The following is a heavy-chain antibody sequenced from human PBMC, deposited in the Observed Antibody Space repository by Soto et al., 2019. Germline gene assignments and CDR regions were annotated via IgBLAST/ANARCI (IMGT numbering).Heavy chain of an antibody. CDR1: GTSISSYY. CDR2: IHYSGTT. V-gene: IGHV4-59*01. CDR3: ARYNSYAIDY. D-gene: IGHD2-8*01. Sequence: SETLSLTCTVPGTSISSYYWSWIRQPPGKGLEWIANIHYSGTTNYNPSLASRVTLSVDTSKNQFSLKMTSVTAADRAMYFCARYNSYAIDYWGRGTLVTVSS. J-gene: IGHJ4*02.